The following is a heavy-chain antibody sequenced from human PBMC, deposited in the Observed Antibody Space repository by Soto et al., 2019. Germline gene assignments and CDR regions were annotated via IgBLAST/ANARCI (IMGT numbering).Heavy chain of an antibody. CDR2: IYYSGST. CDR3: ARLVVVPHCSGGSCYSYYYGMDV. V-gene: IGHV4-59*13. CDR1: VGSISGYY. D-gene: IGHD2-15*01. Sequence: QVQLQESGPGLVKPSEPLSLTCPFSVGSISGYYWGWIRRPQGKGLEGFGYIYYSGSTNYNPSLKSRVTISVDTSKNQFSLKLSSVTAADTAVYYCARLVVVPHCSGGSCYSYYYGMDVWGQGTTVTVSS. J-gene: IGHJ6*02.